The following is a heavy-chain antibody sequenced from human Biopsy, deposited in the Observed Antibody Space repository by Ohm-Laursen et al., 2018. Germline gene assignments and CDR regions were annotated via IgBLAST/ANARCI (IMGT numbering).Heavy chain of an antibody. D-gene: IGHD3-3*01. J-gene: IGHJ4*02. CDR1: GYFIISGYY. V-gene: IGHV4-38-2*01. CDR3: ARARIKTSGVLIPETYYFDS. Sequence: GTLSLTCDVSGYFIISGYYWGWIRQSPGKGLEWIGSVYHSGDTYSNPSLNSRVTISADRFKNQVSLKLSSVTAADTAVYYCARARIKTSGVLIPETYYFDSWGQGTLVTVSS. CDR2: VYHSGDT.